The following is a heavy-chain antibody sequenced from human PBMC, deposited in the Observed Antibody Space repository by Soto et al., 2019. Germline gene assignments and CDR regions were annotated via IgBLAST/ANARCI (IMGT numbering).Heavy chain of an antibody. CDR2: IYYSGST. CDR3: ALTPRYYYYGMDV. Sequence: SETLSLTCTVSGGSISSGGYYWSWIRQHPGKGLEWIGYIYYSGSTYYNPSLKSRVTISVDTSKNQFSLKLSSVTAADTAVYYCALTPRYYYYGMDVWGQGTTVTVSS. CDR1: GGSISSGGYY. D-gene: IGHD1-20*01. V-gene: IGHV4-31*03. J-gene: IGHJ6*02.